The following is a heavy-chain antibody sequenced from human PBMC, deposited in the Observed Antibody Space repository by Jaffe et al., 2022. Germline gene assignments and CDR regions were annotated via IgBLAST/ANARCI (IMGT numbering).Heavy chain of an antibody. Sequence: EVQLVESGGGLVQPGGSLRLSCAASGFSFKSYWMHWVRQAPGKGLEWVSRINTDGSNTIYAESVKGRFTISTDNAKNTMYLQMNSLRAEDTAVYYCARDRGAFDIWGQGTMVTVSS. J-gene: IGHJ3*02. CDR3: ARDRGAFDI. CDR2: INTDGSNT. CDR1: GFSFKSYW. D-gene: IGHD3-16*01. V-gene: IGHV3-74*01.